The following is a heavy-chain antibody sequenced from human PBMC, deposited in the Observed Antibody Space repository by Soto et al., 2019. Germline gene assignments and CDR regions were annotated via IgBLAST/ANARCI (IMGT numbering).Heavy chain of an antibody. Sequence: PSETLSLTCTVSGGSISNYYWSWIRQPPGKGLEWIGRIYPSGSPNYNPSLKSRVTMSVDTPNNQFSLKLSSVTAADTAVYYCAREAGADYYYSMDVWGQGTTVTVSS. V-gene: IGHV4-4*07. CDR1: GGSISNYY. CDR3: AREAGADYYYSMDV. D-gene: IGHD3-10*01. CDR2: IYPSGSP. J-gene: IGHJ6*02.